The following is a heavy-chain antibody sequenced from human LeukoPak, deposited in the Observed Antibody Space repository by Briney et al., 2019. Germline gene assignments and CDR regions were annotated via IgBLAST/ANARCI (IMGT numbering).Heavy chain of an antibody. J-gene: IGHJ6*03. CDR3: ARDCSGGSCYIFEYYVDV. V-gene: IGHV4-38-2*02. Sequence: MASETLSLTCTVSGYSISSGYYWGWIRQPPGKGLEWIGSIYHSGSTYYNPSLKSRVTISVDTSKNQFSLRLSSVTAADTAVYYCARDCSGGSCYIFEYYVDVWGKGTTVTVSS. D-gene: IGHD2-15*01. CDR2: IYHSGST. CDR1: GYSISSGYY.